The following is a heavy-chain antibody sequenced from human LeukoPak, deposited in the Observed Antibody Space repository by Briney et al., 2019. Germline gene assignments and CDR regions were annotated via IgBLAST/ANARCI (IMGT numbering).Heavy chain of an antibody. D-gene: IGHD3-22*01. CDR3: ARGNAAYDSSGYPTFGYYYMDV. J-gene: IGHJ6*03. CDR1: GGSISSYY. CDR2: IYYSGST. V-gene: IGHV4-59*08. Sequence: SETLSLTCTVSGGSISSYYWSWIRQPPGKGLEWIGYIYYSGSTNYNPSLKSRVTISVDTSKNQFSLKLSSVTAADTAVYYCARGNAAYDSSGYPTFGYYYMDVWGKGTTVTISS.